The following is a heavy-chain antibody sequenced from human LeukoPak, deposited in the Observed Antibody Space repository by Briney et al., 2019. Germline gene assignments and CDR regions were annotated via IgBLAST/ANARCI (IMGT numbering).Heavy chain of an antibody. Sequence: GGSLRLSCAASGFTFSSYGMHWVRQAPGKGLEWAAVISYDGSNKYYADSVKGRFTISRDNSKNTLYLQMNSLRAEDTAVYYCAKEGGSVYYYDSSGYPDYWGQGTLVTVSS. CDR1: GFTFSSYG. CDR3: AKEGGSVYYYDSSGYPDY. V-gene: IGHV3-30*18. CDR2: ISYDGSNK. J-gene: IGHJ4*02. D-gene: IGHD3-22*01.